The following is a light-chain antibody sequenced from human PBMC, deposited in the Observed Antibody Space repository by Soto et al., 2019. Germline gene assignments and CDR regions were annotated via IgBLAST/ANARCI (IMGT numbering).Light chain of an antibody. Sequence: QSALTQPASVSGSPGQSITISCTGTSSDVGGYKYVSWYQQHPGKAPKLMIYDVSNRPSGVSNRFSGSKSGNTASLTISGXXXEDEAXXXCSSYTSSSTLVVFGGGTKLTVL. V-gene: IGLV2-14*01. CDR2: DVS. J-gene: IGLJ2*01. CDR3: SSYTSSSTLVV. CDR1: SSDVGGYKY.